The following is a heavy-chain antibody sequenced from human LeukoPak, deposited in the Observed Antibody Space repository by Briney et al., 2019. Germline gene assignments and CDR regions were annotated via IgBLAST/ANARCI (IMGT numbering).Heavy chain of an antibody. V-gene: IGHV4-34*01. CDR1: GGSFSGYY. CDR3: ARDVFFGELPRHDAFDI. D-gene: IGHD1-26*01. CDR2: INHSGST. Sequence: PSETLSLTCAVYGGSFSGYYWSWIRQPPGKGLEWIGEINHSGSTNYNPSLKSRVTVSVDTSKNQFSLKLSSVTAADTAVYYCARDVFFGELPRHDAFDIWGQGTMVTVSS. J-gene: IGHJ3*02.